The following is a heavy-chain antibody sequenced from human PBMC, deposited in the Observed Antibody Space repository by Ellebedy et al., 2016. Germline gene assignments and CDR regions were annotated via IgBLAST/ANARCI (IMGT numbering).Heavy chain of an antibody. Sequence: GESLKISXAASGFTFSSYAMSWVRQAPGKGLEWVSAISGSGGSTYYADSVKGRFTISRDNSKNTLYLQMNSLRAEDTAVYYCATRSAGVAVDYWGQGTLVTVSS. CDR1: GFTFSSYA. V-gene: IGHV3-23*01. J-gene: IGHJ4*02. CDR3: ATRSAGVAVDY. CDR2: ISGSGGST. D-gene: IGHD6-19*01.